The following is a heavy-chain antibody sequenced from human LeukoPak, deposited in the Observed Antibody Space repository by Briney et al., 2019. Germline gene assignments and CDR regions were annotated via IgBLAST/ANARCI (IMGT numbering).Heavy chain of an antibody. CDR3: AKSWGYYGL. CDR2: ISGSGGST. J-gene: IGHJ4*02. CDR1: GFTFSTYA. D-gene: IGHD3-10*01. V-gene: IGHV3-23*01. Sequence: PGGSLRLSCAASGFTFSTYAMTWVCRAPGKGLEWVSAISGSGGSTYYADSVKGRFTISRDNSKNTLYLQMNSLRAEDTAVYYCAKSWGYYGLWGQGTLVTVPS.